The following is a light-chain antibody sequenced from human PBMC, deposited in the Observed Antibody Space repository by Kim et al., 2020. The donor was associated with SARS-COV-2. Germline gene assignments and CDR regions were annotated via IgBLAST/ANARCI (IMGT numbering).Light chain of an antibody. CDR1: QSVLYSSNNKNY. J-gene: IGKJ2*02. CDR3: QQYYSLPGT. V-gene: IGKV4-1*01. Sequence: DIVMTQSPDSLAVSLGERATIKCKSSQSVLYSSNNKNYLTWYQQKPGQPPKLLIYWASTRQSGVPDRFSGSGSGTDFTLTINSLQAEDVAVYYCQQYYSLPGTFGQGTKLEI. CDR2: WAS.